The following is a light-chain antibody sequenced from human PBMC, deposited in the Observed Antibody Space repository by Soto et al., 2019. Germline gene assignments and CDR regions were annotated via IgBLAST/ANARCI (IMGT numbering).Light chain of an antibody. J-gene: IGKJ5*01. V-gene: IGKV3-15*01. CDR1: QSVRSH. CDR2: GAS. CDR3: QQRSDWPLT. Sequence: IVMTQSPATLSVSPGEGVTLSCRASQSVRSHLAWYQQKPGQPPRLLIYGASTRATGIPARFSGSGFGTEFTLTISSLQSEDFAVYYCQQRSDWPLTFGQGTRLEIK.